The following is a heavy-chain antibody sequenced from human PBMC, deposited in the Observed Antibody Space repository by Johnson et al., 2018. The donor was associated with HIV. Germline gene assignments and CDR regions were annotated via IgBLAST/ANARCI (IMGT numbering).Heavy chain of an antibody. V-gene: IGHV3-7*01. CDR3: ARGRKDIAVVDGLDTDAFDT. CDR1: GFTFRSYW. Sequence: EVQLVESGGGLVQPGGSLRLSCAASGFTFRSYWMNWVCQAPGKGLEWVANINQDGSAKYYVDSVKGRLNISRDNAEKSLCLQMNSLRPDDTAVYYCARGRKDIAVVDGLDTDAFDTWGQGTVVTVSS. D-gene: IGHD2-2*01. CDR2: INQDGSAK. J-gene: IGHJ3*02.